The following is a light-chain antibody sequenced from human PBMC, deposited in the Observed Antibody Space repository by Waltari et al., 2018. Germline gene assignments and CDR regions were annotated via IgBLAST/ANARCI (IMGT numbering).Light chain of an antibody. CDR1: QDIVPY. J-gene: IGKJ2*01. CDR3: QQYATYHT. V-gene: IGKV1-5*03. Sequence: DIQMTQSPSTLSASVGDRVTITCRASQDIVPYLAWYQRKPGKAPNLLIYKSSILESGVPSRFSGSGSGTEFTLTITSLQPDDFATYYCQQYATYHTFGQGTKLEI. CDR2: KSS.